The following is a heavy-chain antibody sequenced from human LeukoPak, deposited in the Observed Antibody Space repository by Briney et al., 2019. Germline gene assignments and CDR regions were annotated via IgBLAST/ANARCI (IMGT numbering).Heavy chain of an antibody. Sequence: GGSLRLSCAAPGFTFSSYWMSWVRQAPGKGLEWVANIKQDGSEKYYVDSVKGRFTISRDNAKNSLYLQMNSLRAEDTAVYYCARDDCSSISCYHNWFDPWGQGTLVTVSS. V-gene: IGHV3-7*01. CDR2: IKQDGSEK. CDR1: GFTFSSYW. J-gene: IGHJ5*02. CDR3: ARDDCSSISCYHNWFDP. D-gene: IGHD2-2*01.